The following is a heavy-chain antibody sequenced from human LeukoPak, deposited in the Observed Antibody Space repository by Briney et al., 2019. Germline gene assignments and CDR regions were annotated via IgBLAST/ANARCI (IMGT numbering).Heavy chain of an antibody. D-gene: IGHD5-18*01. CDR1: GYTFTSYG. CDR3: ARGLRGYSYEVGYYFDY. J-gene: IGHJ4*02. Sequence: ASVTVSCKASGYTFTSYGISWVRQAPGQGLEWMGWISAYNGNTNYAHKLQGRVTMTTDTSTSTAYMGLRSLRSDDTAVYYCARGLRGYSYEVGYYFDYWGQGTLVTVSS. CDR2: ISAYNGNT. V-gene: IGHV1-18*01.